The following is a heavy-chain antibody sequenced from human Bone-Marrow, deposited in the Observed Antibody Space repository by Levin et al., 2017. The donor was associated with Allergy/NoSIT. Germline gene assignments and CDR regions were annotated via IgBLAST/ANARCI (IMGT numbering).Heavy chain of an antibody. CDR3: ARDRMLNGGTYAFDV. D-gene: IGHD3-16*01. CDR2: ISTSGAFI. V-gene: IGHV3-11*01. J-gene: IGHJ3*01. Sequence: PGGSLRLSCVATGFTLGDHYMNWIRQAPGKGPEWLSTISTSGAFIYYADSVKGRFTISRDNAKNSLFLQMNSLRAEDTAVYYCARDRMLNGGTYAFDVWGQGTMVTVSS. CDR1: GFTLGDHY.